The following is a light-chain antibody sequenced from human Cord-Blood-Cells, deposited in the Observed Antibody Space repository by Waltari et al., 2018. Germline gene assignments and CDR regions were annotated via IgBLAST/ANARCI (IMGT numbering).Light chain of an antibody. J-gene: IGKJ5*01. CDR3: QQYDNLSIT. V-gene: IGKV1-33*01. Sequence: DIEMTQSPPSLCASVGDRVTITCQASQDISYYLNWYQQKPGKAPKLLIYDASNLETGVPSRFSGSGSGTDFTFTISSLQPEDIATYYCQQYDNLSITFGQGTRLEIK. CDR1: QDISYY. CDR2: DAS.